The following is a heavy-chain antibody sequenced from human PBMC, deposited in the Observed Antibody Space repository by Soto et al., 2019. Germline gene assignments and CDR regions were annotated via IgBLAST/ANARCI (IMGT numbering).Heavy chain of an antibody. CDR2: ISAYNGNT. D-gene: IGHD6-19*01. CDR1: GYTFTSYG. V-gene: IGHV1-18*01. Sequence: EASVKVSCKASGYTFTSYGISWVRQAPGQGLEWMGWISAYNGNTNYAQKLQGRVTMTTDTSTSTAYMELRSLRSDDTAVYYCARDSYSSGWYPPDYWGQGTLVTVS. CDR3: ARDSYSSGWYPPDY. J-gene: IGHJ4*02.